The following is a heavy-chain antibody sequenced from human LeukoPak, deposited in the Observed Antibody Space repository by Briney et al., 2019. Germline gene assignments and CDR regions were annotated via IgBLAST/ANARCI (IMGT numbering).Heavy chain of an antibody. CDR2: ISSRSSTI. CDR3: ARVNDYYDSSGAYYYYYMDV. Sequence: GGSLRLSCAASGFTFSSYSMNWVRQAPGKGLEWVSYISSRSSTIYYADSVKGRFTIPRDNAKNSLYLQMNSLRAEDTAVYYCARVNDYYDSSGAYYYYYMDVWGKGTTVTVSS. CDR1: GFTFSSYS. V-gene: IGHV3-48*01. D-gene: IGHD3-22*01. J-gene: IGHJ6*03.